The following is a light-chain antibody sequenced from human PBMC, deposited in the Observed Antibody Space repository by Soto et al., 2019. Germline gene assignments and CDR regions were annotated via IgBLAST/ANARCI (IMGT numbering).Light chain of an antibody. CDR3: SSYTTTNTLYV. Sequence: QSSLTQPASVSGSPGQSITIPCTGTNSDVGGYNYVSWYQHHPGKAPKLMIYEVFNRPSGVSSRFSGSKYGSTASLTISGLQAEDEADYYCSSYTTTNTLYVFGTGTKVTVL. V-gene: IGLV2-14*01. J-gene: IGLJ1*01. CDR1: NSDVGGYNY. CDR2: EVF.